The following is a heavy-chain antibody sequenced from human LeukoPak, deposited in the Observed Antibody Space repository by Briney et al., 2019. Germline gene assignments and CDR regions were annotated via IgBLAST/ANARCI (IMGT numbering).Heavy chain of an antibody. J-gene: IGHJ3*02. D-gene: IGHD3-3*01. CDR2: IYTSGST. CDR3: AGDWFWSGYEDAFDI. Sequence: SETLSLTCTVSGGSISSYYWSWIRQPAGKGLEWIGRIYTSGSTNYNPSLKSRVTMSVDTSKNQFSLKLSSVTAADTAVYYCAGDWFWSGYEDAFDIWGQGTMVTVSS. V-gene: IGHV4-4*07. CDR1: GGSISSYY.